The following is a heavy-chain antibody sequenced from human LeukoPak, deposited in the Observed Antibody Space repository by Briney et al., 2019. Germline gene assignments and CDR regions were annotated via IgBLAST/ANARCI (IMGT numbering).Heavy chain of an antibody. D-gene: IGHD2-8*01. CDR1: GYSFIDYY. J-gene: IGHJ5*02. Sequence: GASVKVSCKASGYSFIDYYIHWVRQAPGQGLECMGWMNPRTGDTRHEEKFQGRVAMTRETSITTAYMELSGLNSDDTAMYFCTRDVIMGYQQGYFDPWGQETLVTVSS. CDR3: TRDVIMGYQQGYFDP. CDR2: MNPRTGDT. V-gene: IGHV1-2*02.